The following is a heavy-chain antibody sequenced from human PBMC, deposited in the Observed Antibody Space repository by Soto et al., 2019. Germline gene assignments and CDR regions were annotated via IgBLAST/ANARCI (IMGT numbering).Heavy chain of an antibody. CDR1: GGSISSNHW. CDR2: IFHSGGT. Sequence: PSETLSLTCVVSGGSISSNHWWNWVRQPPGKGLEWIGEIFHSGGTNYNPSLKSRVTISVDKSKNQFSLKLSSVTAADTAVYYCTRGLDYWGQGTLVTV. V-gene: IGHV4-4*02. CDR3: TRGLDY. J-gene: IGHJ4*02.